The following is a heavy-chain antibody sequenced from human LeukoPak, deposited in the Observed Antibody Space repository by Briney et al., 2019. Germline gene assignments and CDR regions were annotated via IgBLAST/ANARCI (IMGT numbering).Heavy chain of an antibody. D-gene: IGHD3-10*01. CDR2: IYYTGGT. Sequence: SETLSLTCTVSGDSTNAYYWGWIRQSPEKGLQYIGYIYYTGGTHYSPSLHSRVTMSIDTSKNQFSLKLHSVTAADTAMYYCARVRDGPRGTHFDFWGQGTLVTVSS. CDR1: GDSTNAYY. J-gene: IGHJ4*02. CDR3: ARVRDGPRGTHFDF. V-gene: IGHV4-59*01.